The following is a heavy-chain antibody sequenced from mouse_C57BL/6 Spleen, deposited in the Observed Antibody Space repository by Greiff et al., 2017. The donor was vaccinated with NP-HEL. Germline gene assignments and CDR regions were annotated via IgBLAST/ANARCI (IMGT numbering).Heavy chain of an antibody. V-gene: IGHV1-62-2*01. Sequence: QVQLKQSGAELVKPGASVKLSCKASGYTFTEYTIHWVKQRSGQGLEWIGWFYPGSGSIKYNEKFKDKATLTADKSSSTVYMELSRLTSEDSAVYFCARHELAYYSNYYYFDYWGQGTTLTVSS. CDR2: FYPGSGSI. D-gene: IGHD2-5*01. CDR1: GYTFTEYT. J-gene: IGHJ2*01. CDR3: ARHELAYYSNYYYFDY.